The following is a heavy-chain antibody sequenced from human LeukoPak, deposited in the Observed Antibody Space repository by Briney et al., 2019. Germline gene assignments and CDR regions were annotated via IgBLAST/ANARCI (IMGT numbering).Heavy chain of an antibody. CDR2: ISGSGGST. J-gene: IGHJ4*02. CDR1: GFTFSNYG. D-gene: IGHD6-25*01. Sequence: GGSLRLSCSASGFTFSNYGMSWVRQAPGKGLEWVSAISGSGGSTYNADSVKGRFTISRDNSKNTLYLQMNSLRAEDTAVYYCAKGSRLSDYFDYWGQGPLVTVSS. CDR3: AKGSRLSDYFDY. V-gene: IGHV3-23*01.